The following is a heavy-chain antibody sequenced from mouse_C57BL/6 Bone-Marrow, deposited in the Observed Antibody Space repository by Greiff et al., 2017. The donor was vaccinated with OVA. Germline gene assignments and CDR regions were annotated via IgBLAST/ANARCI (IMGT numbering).Heavy chain of an antibody. J-gene: IGHJ3*01. CDR1: GFSLTSYG. D-gene: IGHD1-1*01. CDR3: ASDLGSSYSY. V-gene: IGHV2-6*01. CDR2: IWGVGST. Sequence: QVQLKESGPGLVAPSQSLSITCTVSGFSLTSYGVDWVRQSPGKGLEWLGVIWGVGSTNYTSAPKSRLSISKDNSKSQFFLKKNSLQTDDTAMSYCASDLGSSYSYWGQGTLVTVSA.